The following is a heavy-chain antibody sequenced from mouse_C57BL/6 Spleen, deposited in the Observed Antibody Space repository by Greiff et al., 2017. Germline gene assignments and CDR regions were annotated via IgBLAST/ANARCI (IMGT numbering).Heavy chain of an antibody. D-gene: IGHD1-1*01. J-gene: IGHJ2*01. V-gene: IGHV7-3*01. CDR1: GFTFTDYY. CDR2: IRNKANGYTT. Sequence: EVMLVESGGGLVQPGGSLSLSCAASGFTFTDYYMSWVRQPPGKALEWLGVIRNKANGYTTEYSASVKGRFTISRDNSKSIIYLQMNALRAEDSATDYCARTLYYYGSRGDFDYWGQGTTLTVSS. CDR3: ARTLYYYGSRGDFDY.